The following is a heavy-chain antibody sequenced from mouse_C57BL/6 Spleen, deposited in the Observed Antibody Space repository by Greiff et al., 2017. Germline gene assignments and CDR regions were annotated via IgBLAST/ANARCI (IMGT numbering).Heavy chain of an antibody. CDR2: INPSNGGT. V-gene: IGHV1-53*01. CDR3: AREGPLYYSNFYYFDY. Sequence: QVQLQQPGTELVKPGASVKLSCKASGYTFTSYWMHWVKQRPGQGLEWIGNINPSNGGTNYNEKFKSKATLTVDKSSSTAYMQLSSLTSEDSAVYYCAREGPLYYSNFYYFDYWGQGTTLTVSS. CDR1: GYTFTSYW. D-gene: IGHD2-5*01. J-gene: IGHJ2*01.